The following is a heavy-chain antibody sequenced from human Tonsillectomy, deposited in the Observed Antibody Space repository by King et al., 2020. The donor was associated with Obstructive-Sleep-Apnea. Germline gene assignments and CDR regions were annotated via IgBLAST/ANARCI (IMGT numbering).Heavy chain of an antibody. CDR3: ARAQCSSTSCYFGDFDY. CDR1: GGSIINYY. D-gene: IGHD2-2*01. V-gene: IGHV4-59*01. CDR2: IYYSGST. Sequence: QLQESGPGLVKPSETLSLTCIVSGGSIINYYWSWIRQPPGKGLEWIGYIYYSGSTNYNPALKSRVTISEDTAKNQFSLKLSSVTAADTAVYYCARAQCSSTSCYFGDFDYWGQGTLVTVSS. J-gene: IGHJ4*02.